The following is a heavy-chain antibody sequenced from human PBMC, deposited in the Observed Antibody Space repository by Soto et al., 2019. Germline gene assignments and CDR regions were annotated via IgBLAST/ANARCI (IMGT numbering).Heavy chain of an antibody. CDR1: GFTFSNYA. CDR2: INGGDGGKT. CDR3: ARLGYSNGNANHY. J-gene: IGHJ4*02. V-gene: IGHV3-23*01. D-gene: IGHD4-4*01. Sequence: PGGSLRLSCAASGFTFSNYAMSWVRQAPGKGLECVSSINGGDGGKTYYADSVRGRFTIARDNTKSTLYLQLNGLRAEDTAIYYCARLGYSNGNANHYWGQGILVTVSS.